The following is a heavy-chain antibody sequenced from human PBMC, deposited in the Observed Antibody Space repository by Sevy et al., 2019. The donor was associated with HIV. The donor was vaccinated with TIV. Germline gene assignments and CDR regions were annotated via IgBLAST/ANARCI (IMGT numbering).Heavy chain of an antibody. CDR3: AEDRVGEVAYCSGGVCRGWFDP. D-gene: IGHD2-8*02. CDR1: GGTINSYA. J-gene: IGHJ5*02. V-gene: IGHV1-69*13. CDR2: TIPMFGTT. Sequence: ASVKVSCKASGGTINSYAVTWVRQAPGQGFEWMGGTIPMFGTTNYAQQFQGRVSITADVSTNTVYMELSSLTSEDTAVYYCAEDRVGEVAYCSGGVCRGWFDPWGQGTVVTVSS.